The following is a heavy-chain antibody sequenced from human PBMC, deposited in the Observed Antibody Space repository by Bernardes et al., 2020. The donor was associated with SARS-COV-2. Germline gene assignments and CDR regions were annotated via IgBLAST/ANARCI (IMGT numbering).Heavy chain of an antibody. J-gene: IGHJ1*01. D-gene: IGHD2-15*01. Sequence: SETLSLTCTVSGGSISSYYWSWIRQHPGKGLEWIGYIYYRGSTDYNPSLKSRVTISEDTSKNQFSLKLSSVTAADTAVYYCARGLGYCSGGSCSHTEYFQHWGQGTLVTVSS. V-gene: IGHV4-59*06. CDR2: IYYRGST. CDR1: GGSISSYY. CDR3: ARGLGYCSGGSCSHTEYFQH.